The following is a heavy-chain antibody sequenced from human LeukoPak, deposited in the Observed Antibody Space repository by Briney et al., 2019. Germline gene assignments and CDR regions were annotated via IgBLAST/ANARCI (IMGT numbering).Heavy chain of an antibody. D-gene: IGHD4-23*01. CDR2: IYTSGST. V-gene: IGHV4-61*02. CDR3: ARRVSATVVTQSRYWYFDL. Sequence: SETLSLTCTVSGGSISSGSYYWSWIRQPAGKGLEWIGRIYTSGSTNYNPSLKSRVTISVDTSKNQFSLKLSSVTAADTAVYYCARRVSATVVTQSRYWYFDLWGRGTLVTVSS. J-gene: IGHJ2*01. CDR1: GGSISSGSYY.